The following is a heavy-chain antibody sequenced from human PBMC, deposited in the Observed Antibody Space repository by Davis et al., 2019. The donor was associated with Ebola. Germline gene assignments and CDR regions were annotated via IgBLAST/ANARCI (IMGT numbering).Heavy chain of an antibody. V-gene: IGHV4-34*01. D-gene: IGHD3-10*01. Sequence: SETLSLTCAVYGGSFSGYYWSWIRQPPGKGLEWIGEINHSGSTNYNPSLKSRVTISVDTSKNQFSLKLSSVTAADTAVYYCARLIGSGAWFDPWGQGTLVIVSS. J-gene: IGHJ5*02. CDR2: INHSGST. CDR3: ARLIGSGAWFDP. CDR1: GGSFSGYY.